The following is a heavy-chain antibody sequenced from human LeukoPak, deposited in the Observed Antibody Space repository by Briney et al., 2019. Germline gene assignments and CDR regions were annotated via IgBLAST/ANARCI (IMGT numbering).Heavy chain of an antibody. J-gene: IGHJ5*02. V-gene: IGHV4-34*01. CDR2: INHSGST. Sequence: SETLSLTCAVYGGSFSGYYWSWIRQPPGKGLEWIGEINHSGSTNYNPSLKRRVTISVDTSKNQFSLKLSSVTAADTAVYYCARVRGYDYVWGSYRSNWFDPWGQGTLVTVSS. D-gene: IGHD3-16*02. CDR1: GGSFSGYY. CDR3: ARVRGYDYVWGSYRSNWFDP.